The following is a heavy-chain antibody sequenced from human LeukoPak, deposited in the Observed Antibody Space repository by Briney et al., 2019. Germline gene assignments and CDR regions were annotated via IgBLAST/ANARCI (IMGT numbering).Heavy chain of an antibody. V-gene: IGHV4-39*07. D-gene: IGHD7-27*01. CDR2: IYYSGST. Sequence: SETLSLTCTVSGGSISSSSYYWGWLRQPPGKGLEWIGSIYYSGSTYYNPSLKSRVTISVDTSKNQFSLKLSSVTAADTAVYYCASPLGNGDAFDIWGQGTMVTVSS. CDR1: GGSISSSSYY. CDR3: ASPLGNGDAFDI. J-gene: IGHJ3*02.